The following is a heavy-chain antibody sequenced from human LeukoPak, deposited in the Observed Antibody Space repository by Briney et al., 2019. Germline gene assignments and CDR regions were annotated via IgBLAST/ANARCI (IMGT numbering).Heavy chain of an antibody. CDR1: GGSISSSSYY. Sequence: SETLSLTCTVSGGSISSSSYYWGWLRQPPGTGLEWIGSIYYSGSTYYNPSLKSRVTISVDTSKNQFSLKLSSVTAADTAVYYCARDYYGSGYDAFDIWGQGTMVTVSS. D-gene: IGHD3-10*01. CDR3: ARDYYGSGYDAFDI. J-gene: IGHJ3*02. V-gene: IGHV4-39*07. CDR2: IYYSGST.